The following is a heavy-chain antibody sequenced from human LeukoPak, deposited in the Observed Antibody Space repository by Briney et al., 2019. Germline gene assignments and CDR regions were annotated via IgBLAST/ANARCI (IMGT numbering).Heavy chain of an antibody. D-gene: IGHD3-10*01. CDR3: ARHTYGSGTYYNA. Sequence: SETLSLTCTVSGDSINSNNYCWGWVRQPPGKGLEWIGSISFTGSTYYNPSLKSRGTLSVDTSKNHFSLKLSSVTAADTAVYYCARHTYGSGTYYNAWGQGTLVTVSS. CDR2: ISFTGST. CDR1: GDSINSNNYC. V-gene: IGHV4-39*01. J-gene: IGHJ5*02.